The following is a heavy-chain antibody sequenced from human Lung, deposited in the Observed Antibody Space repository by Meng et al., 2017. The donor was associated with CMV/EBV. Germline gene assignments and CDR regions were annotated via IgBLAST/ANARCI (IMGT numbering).Heavy chain of an antibody. CDR2: IYYSGST. CDR3: ARGQWLGPLGY. J-gene: IGHJ4*02. D-gene: IGHD6-19*01. Sequence: CNVSGGSISSRSYYWGWIRQPPGKGLEWIGSIYYSGSTYYNPSLKSRVTISVDTSKNQFSLKLSSVTAADTAVYYCARGQWLGPLGYWGQGTLVTVSS. V-gene: IGHV4-39*01. CDR1: GGSISSRSYY.